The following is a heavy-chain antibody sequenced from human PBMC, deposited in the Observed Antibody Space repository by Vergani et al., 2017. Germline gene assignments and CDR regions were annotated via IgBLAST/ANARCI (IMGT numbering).Heavy chain of an antibody. CDR1: GGSISSGGYY. J-gene: IGHJ4*02. Sequence: QVQLQESGPGLVKPSQTLSLTCTVSGGSISSGGYYWSWIRQHPGKGLEWFGYIYYSGSTYYNPSLKSRVTISVDTSKNQFTLKLSSVTAADTAVYYCARGAGVNSRPLFDYWGQGTLVTVSS. V-gene: IGHV4-31*03. CDR2: IYYSGST. CDR3: ARGAGVNSRPLFDY. D-gene: IGHD6-13*01.